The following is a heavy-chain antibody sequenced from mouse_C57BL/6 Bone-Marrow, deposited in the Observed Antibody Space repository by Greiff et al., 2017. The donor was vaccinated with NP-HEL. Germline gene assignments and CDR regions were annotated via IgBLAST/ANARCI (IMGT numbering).Heavy chain of an antibody. D-gene: IGHD1-1*01. Sequence: QVQLQQPGAELVKPGASVKLSCKASGYTFTSYWMHWVKQRPGQGLEWIGLIHPNSGSTNYNEKFKSKATLSVDKSSSTAYMQLSSLTSADAAVYYCARSIYYYGSSSLCYAMDYWGQGTSVTVSS. V-gene: IGHV1-64*01. CDR1: GYTFTSYW. J-gene: IGHJ4*01. CDR3: ARSIYYYGSSSLCYAMDY. CDR2: IHPNSGST.